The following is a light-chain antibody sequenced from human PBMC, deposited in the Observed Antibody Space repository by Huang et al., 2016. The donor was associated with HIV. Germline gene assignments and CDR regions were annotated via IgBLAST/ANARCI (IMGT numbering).Light chain of an antibody. CDR1: QDISNY. J-gene: IGKJ1*01. Sequence: DIQMTQSPSSLSPSVGARVTITCQASQDISNYLNWYQQKTGKAPKLLIYDASNLETGVPSRFIGSGSGTYFTFTISSLQPEDIGTYYCQQYDDLPRTFGQGTKVDIK. V-gene: IGKV1-33*01. CDR2: DAS. CDR3: QQYDDLPRT.